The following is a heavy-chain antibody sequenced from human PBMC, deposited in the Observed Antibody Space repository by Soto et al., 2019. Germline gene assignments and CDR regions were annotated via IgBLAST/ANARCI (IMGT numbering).Heavy chain of an antibody. Sequence: LRLSCAASGFTFSSYGMHWVRQAPGKGLEWVAVIWYDGSNKYYADSVKGRFTISRDNSKNTLYLQMNSLRAEDTAVYYCARDDCDSSGYYSAEYFQHWGQGTLVTVSS. CDR3: ARDDCDSSGYYSAEYFQH. D-gene: IGHD3-22*01. CDR1: GFTFSSYG. CDR2: IWYDGSNK. V-gene: IGHV3-33*01. J-gene: IGHJ1*01.